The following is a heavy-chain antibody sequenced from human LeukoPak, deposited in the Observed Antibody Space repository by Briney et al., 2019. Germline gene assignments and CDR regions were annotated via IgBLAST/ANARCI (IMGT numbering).Heavy chain of an antibody. D-gene: IGHD3-22*01. CDR1: GGTFSSYA. J-gene: IGHJ4*02. V-gene: IGHV1-69*05. CDR2: IIPIFGTT. Sequence: SVKVSCKASGGTFSSYAISWVRQAPGQGLEWMGGIIPIFGTTNYAQKFQGRVTITTDESTSTAYMELSSLSSEDTAVYYCARDGYCDSSGYYWVDYWGQGTLVTVSS. CDR3: ARDGYCDSSGYYWVDY.